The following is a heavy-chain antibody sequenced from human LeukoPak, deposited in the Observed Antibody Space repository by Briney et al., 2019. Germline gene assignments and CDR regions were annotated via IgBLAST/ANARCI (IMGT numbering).Heavy chain of an antibody. Sequence: GSLRLSRVPSGDPFSTHSLSCGRHPPEEGLECDSSISAGGEFVYYGGSVKGPFTTSRDNAKNSRHLQMYSLKAEDRAVYYCVRVKYDRSNYAYFDSWGHGTLVTVSS. CDR3: VRVKYDRSNYAYFDS. V-gene: IGHV3-21*01. D-gene: IGHD3-22*01. J-gene: IGHJ4*01. CDR2: ISAGGEFV. CDR1: GDPFSTHS.